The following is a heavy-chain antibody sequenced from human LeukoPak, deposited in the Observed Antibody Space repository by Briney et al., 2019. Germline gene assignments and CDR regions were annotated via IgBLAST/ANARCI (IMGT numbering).Heavy chain of an antibody. Sequence: ASVKVSCKASGYTFTSYYMHWVRQAPGQGLEWMGIINPSGGSTSYAQKFQGRVTMTRDTSTSTVYMELSSLRSEDTAVYYCAREGVGHSSYQKVGMDVWGQGTTVTVSS. J-gene: IGHJ6*02. CDR1: GYTFTSYY. CDR3: AREGVGHSSYQKVGMDV. V-gene: IGHV1-46*01. D-gene: IGHD6-13*01. CDR2: INPSGGST.